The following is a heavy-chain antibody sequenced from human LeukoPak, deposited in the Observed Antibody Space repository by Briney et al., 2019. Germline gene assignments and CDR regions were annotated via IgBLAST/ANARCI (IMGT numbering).Heavy chain of an antibody. CDR1: GFTFSSYS. V-gene: IGHV3-21*01. CDR2: ISSSSSSI. Sequence: SGGSLRLSCAASGFTFSSYSMNWVRQAPGKGLEWVSSISSSSSSIYYADSVKGRFTISRDNAKNSLYLQMNSLRAEDTAVYYCARVTILRRYAFDIWGQGTMVTVSS. CDR3: ARVTILRRYAFDI. D-gene: IGHD4-23*01. J-gene: IGHJ3*02.